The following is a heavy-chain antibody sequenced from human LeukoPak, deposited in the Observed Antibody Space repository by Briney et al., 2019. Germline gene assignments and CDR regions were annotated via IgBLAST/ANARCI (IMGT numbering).Heavy chain of an antibody. J-gene: IGHJ4*02. CDR2: INHSGST. V-gene: IGHV4-34*01. Sequence: SETLSLTCAVYGGSFSGYYWSGIRQPPGKGLEWIGEINHSGSTNYNPSLKSRVTISVDTSKNQFSLKLSSVTAADTAVYYCARGRDYDILTGYSVTTHFDYWGQGTLVTVSS. CDR1: GGSFSGYY. D-gene: IGHD3-9*01. CDR3: ARGRDYDILTGYSVTTHFDY.